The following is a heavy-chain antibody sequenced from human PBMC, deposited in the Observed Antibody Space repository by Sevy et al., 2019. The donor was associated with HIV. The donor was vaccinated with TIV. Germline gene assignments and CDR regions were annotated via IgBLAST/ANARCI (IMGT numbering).Heavy chain of an antibody. D-gene: IGHD4-17*01. V-gene: IGHV3-33*01. CDR1: GFTFSIYG. CDR3: ARGPDYGGYIDY. Sequence: GGSLRLSCAASGFTFSIYGMHWVRQAPGKGLEWMAVIWYDGSNKYYGDSVKGRFTISRDNSKNMLYLHMNSLRAEDTAVYYCARGPDYGGYIDYWGQGTLVTVSS. CDR2: IWYDGSNK. J-gene: IGHJ4*02.